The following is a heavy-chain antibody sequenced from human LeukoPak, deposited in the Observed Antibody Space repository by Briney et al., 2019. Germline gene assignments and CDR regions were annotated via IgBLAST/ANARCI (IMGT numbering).Heavy chain of an antibody. Sequence: PSETLSLTCTVSGGSISSGDYYWRWIRQPPGKGLEWIGYIYYSGSTYYNPSLKSRVTISVDTSKNQFSLKLSSVTAADTAVYYCARELESGSYDFNAFDIWGQGTMVTVSS. CDR2: IYYSGST. CDR3: ARELESGSYDFNAFDI. J-gene: IGHJ3*02. V-gene: IGHV4-30-4*01. CDR1: GGSISSGDYY. D-gene: IGHD1-26*01.